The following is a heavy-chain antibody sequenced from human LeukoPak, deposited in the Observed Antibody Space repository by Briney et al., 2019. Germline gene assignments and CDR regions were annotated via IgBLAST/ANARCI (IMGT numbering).Heavy chain of an antibody. J-gene: IGHJ4*02. D-gene: IGHD3-22*01. CDR3: ARVCSSCYGNCGYYYPY. Sequence: SVKVSCKASRGTFSSYAISWVRQAPGQGLEWMGGIIPIFGTANYPQKFQGRIKITSDESTSTAYMKLSSRTSEDTAVYYWARVCSSCYGNCGYYYPYWGEGSLLTASS. CDR2: IIPIFGTA. V-gene: IGHV1-69*01. CDR1: RGTFSSYA.